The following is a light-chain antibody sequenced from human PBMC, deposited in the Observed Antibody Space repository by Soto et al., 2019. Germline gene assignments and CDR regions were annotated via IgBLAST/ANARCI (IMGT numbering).Light chain of an antibody. Sequence: SYELTQPPSMSVAPGQTARLACGGTNIGSRSVHWYQQRPGQAPVLVLYDDTDRPSASPERFSGSNSGNTATLTISGVEAGDEADYYCQVWDSGIDQVVFGGGTKLTVL. V-gene: IGLV3-21*02. CDR1: NIGSRS. CDR2: DDT. CDR3: QVWDSGIDQVV. J-gene: IGLJ2*01.